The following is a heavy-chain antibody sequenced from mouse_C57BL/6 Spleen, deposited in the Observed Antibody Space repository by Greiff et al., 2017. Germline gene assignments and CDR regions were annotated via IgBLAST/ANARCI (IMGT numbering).Heavy chain of an antibody. V-gene: IGHV3-1*01. CDR1: GYSITSGYD. D-gene: IGHD1-1*01. J-gene: IGHJ3*01. Sequence: EVQLQQSGPGMVKPSQSLSLTCTVTGYSITSGYDWHWIRHFPGNKLEWMGYISYSGSTNYNPSLKSRISITHDTSKNHFFLKLNSVTTEDTATYYCARDHGSSLFAYWGQGTLVTVSA. CDR3: ARDHGSSLFAY. CDR2: ISYSGST.